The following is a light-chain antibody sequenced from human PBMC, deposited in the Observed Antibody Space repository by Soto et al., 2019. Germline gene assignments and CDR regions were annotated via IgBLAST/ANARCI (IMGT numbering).Light chain of an antibody. Sequence: DIHMTQSPSSLSASLGDRVTITFQASQNINNYLNWYQQKPGRAPKLLIYDASNLEAGVPSRFRGSGSGTDFTFTISRLQPEDFATYYCQQYESLPLTFGQGTRLEIK. CDR3: QQYESLPLT. J-gene: IGKJ5*01. CDR1: QNINNY. CDR2: DAS. V-gene: IGKV1-33*01.